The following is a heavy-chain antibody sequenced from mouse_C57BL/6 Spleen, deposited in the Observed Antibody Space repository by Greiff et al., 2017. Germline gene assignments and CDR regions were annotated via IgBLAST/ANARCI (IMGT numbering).Heavy chain of an antibody. V-gene: IGHV1-50*01. CDR1: GYTFTSYW. D-gene: IGHD6-1*01. Sequence: QVQLQQPGAELVKPGASVKMSCKASGYTFTSYWMQWVKQRHGQGLEWIGEIDPSDSCTNYNQQFKCKATLTVDTSSSTSYMLLCSLTSEDSAVYYCASSISNLCDYGGQGTTLTVSS. CDR2: IDPSDSCT. CDR3: ASSISNLCDY. J-gene: IGHJ2*01.